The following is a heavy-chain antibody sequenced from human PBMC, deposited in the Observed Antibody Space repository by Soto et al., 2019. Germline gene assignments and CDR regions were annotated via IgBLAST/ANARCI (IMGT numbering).Heavy chain of an antibody. CDR3: ATERRDGRMVDD. CDR1: GVSSTSTGYS. V-gene: IGHV4-30-2*01. D-gene: IGHD4-17*01. Sequence: QLKLQGSCSGLVIPSLTLSLTCAVCGVSSTSTGYSWNWIPQPPGKGLEWIGYISHTGGTSYNPIHQRRFTLSVDASTSRDCLKLSYVAAAETAVYYWATERRDGRMVDDWGEATRVT. J-gene: IGHJ4*02. CDR2: ISHTGGT.